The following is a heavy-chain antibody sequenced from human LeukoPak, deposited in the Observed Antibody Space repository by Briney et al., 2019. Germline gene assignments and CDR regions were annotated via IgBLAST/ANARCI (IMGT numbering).Heavy chain of an antibody. CDR3: ARGKTTYYYDSSGYSPFDY. CDR2: INPNSGGT. D-gene: IGHD3-22*01. CDR1: GYTFTGYY. V-gene: IGHV1-2*02. J-gene: IGHJ4*02. Sequence: ASVKVSCKASGYTFTGYYMHWVRQAPGQGLEWMGWINPNSGGTNYAQKFQGRVTMTRDTSISTAYMELSRLRSDDTAVYYCARGKTTYYYDSSGYSPFDYWGQGTLVTVSS.